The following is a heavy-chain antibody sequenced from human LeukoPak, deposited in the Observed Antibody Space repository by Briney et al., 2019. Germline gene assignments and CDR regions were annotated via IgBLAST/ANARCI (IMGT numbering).Heavy chain of an antibody. CDR3: ARDRRGYSYGSDYYYYYGMDV. CDR1: GFTFSSYS. V-gene: IGHV3-21*01. CDR2: ISSSSSYI. D-gene: IGHD5-18*01. J-gene: IGHJ6*02. Sequence: GGSLRLSCAASGFTFSSYSMNWVRQAPGKGLEWVSSISSSSSYIYYADSVKGRFTISRDNAKNSLYLQMNSLRAEGTAVYYCARDRRGYSYGSDYYYYYGMDVWGQGTTVTVSS.